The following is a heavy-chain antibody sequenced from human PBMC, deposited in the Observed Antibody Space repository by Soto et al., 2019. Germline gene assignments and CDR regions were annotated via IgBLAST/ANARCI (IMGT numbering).Heavy chain of an antibody. CDR1: GFTFGDYA. Sequence: GGSLRLSCTASGFTFGDYAMSWFRQAPGKGLEWVGFIRSKAYGGTTEYAASVKGRFTISRDNSKNTLYLQMNSLRAEDTAVYYCAKAAEQLVFYYYYYMDVWGKGTTVTVSS. J-gene: IGHJ6*03. V-gene: IGHV3-49*03. D-gene: IGHD6-6*01. CDR2: IRSKAYGGTT. CDR3: AKAAEQLVFYYYYYMDV.